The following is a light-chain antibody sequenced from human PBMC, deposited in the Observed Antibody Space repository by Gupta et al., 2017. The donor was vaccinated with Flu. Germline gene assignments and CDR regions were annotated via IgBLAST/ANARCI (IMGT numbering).Light chain of an antibody. CDR2: GAS. J-gene: IGKJ1*01. Sequence: ATLSVSPGERATLSCRASQSVSSNLAWYQQKPGQAPRLLIYGASTRATGIPTRFSGSGSGTEFTLTISSLQSEDFAVYYCQQYNYWPPWTFGQGTKVEIK. CDR3: QQYNYWPPWT. V-gene: IGKV3-15*01. CDR1: QSVSSN.